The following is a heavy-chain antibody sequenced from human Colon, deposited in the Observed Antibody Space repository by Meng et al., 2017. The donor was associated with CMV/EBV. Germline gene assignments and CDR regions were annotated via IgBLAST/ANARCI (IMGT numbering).Heavy chain of an antibody. V-gene: IGHV1-18*01. CDR3: ARAGAAVTTHFDL. CDR1: GYKFGIYG. Sequence: KSSGYKFGIYGITWVRQVPGQGLEWVGWFSAENGNTSYAQEFQGRVTVTSHTSTKTAYMELRGLKSDVSAVYYCARAGAAVTTHFDLWGQGTLVTVSS. J-gene: IGHJ4*02. CDR2: FSAENGNT. D-gene: IGHD4-17*01.